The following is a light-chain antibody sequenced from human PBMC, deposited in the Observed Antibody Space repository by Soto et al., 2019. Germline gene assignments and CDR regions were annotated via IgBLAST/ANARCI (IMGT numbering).Light chain of an antibody. Sequence: EIVLTQSPGTLSLSPGERATLSCRASQSLSSNYLAWYHQKNGQAPRLLIYGVSTRATGIPDRFSGSGSGTDFTLTISRMEPEDFALYYCQQYVTSPITFGQGTRLAIK. CDR1: QSLSSNY. J-gene: IGKJ5*01. CDR2: GVS. V-gene: IGKV3-20*01. CDR3: QQYVTSPIT.